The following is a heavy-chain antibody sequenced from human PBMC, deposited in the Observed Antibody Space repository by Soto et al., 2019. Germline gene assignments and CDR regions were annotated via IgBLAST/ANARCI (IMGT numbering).Heavy chain of an antibody. CDR2: SIPIFGTA. Sequence: EASVKVSFKASGGTFNNYPITWVRQAPGQGLEWMGGSIPIFGTANYAQKFQGRVTISVDESTSTAYMELSSLRSEDTAVYYCARGRGYSGDDHYYYFDMDVWGQGTTVTVSS. J-gene: IGHJ6*02. V-gene: IGHV1-69*13. CDR1: GGTFNNYP. CDR3: ARGRGYSGDDHYYYFDMDV. D-gene: IGHD5-12*01.